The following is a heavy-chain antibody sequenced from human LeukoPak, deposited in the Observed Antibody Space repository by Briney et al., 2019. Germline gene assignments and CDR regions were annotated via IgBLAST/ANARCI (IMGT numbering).Heavy chain of an antibody. CDR3: ASVSFVVEPADGLTDY. Sequence: GGSLRLSCAASGFTYSSYSMNWVRQAPGKGLEGVSSISSSSSYIYYADSVKGRFTISRDNAKNSLYLQMNSLRAKDTAVYYCASVSFVVEPADGLTDYWGQGTLVTVSS. CDR2: ISSSSSYI. D-gene: IGHD2-2*01. J-gene: IGHJ4*02. CDR1: GFTYSSYS. V-gene: IGHV3-21*01.